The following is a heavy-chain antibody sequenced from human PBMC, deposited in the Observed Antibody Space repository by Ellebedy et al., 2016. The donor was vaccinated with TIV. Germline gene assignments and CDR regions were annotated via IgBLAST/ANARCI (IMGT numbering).Heavy chain of an antibody. V-gene: IGHV4-39*01. CDR2: FYYGGGS. J-gene: IGHJ4*02. Sequence: SETLSLTCTVSGASLSTSKYYWGWIRQPPGKGLEWIGSFYYGGGSYYSPSLKSRVTISVNTSRNEFSLKVTSVSAADTAVYYCARGEIYWGRGTLVTVSS. D-gene: IGHD5-24*01. CDR3: ARGEIY. CDR1: GASLSTSKYY.